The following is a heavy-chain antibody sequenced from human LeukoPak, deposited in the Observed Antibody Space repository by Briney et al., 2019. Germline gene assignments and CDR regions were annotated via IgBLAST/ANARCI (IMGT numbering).Heavy chain of an antibody. Sequence: GGSLRPSCAASGFTFSSFSRNGVRQPPGKGLGWVSSISSSSSYIYYAASVKGRFTLFRDNAQNSLYLQMNRLRAEDTAVYYCARDRGITIVRRAWFDPWGQGTLVTVSS. CDR1: GFTFSSFS. V-gene: IGHV3-21*01. D-gene: IGHD3-10*01. CDR3: ARDRGITIVRRAWFDP. CDR2: ISSSSSYI. J-gene: IGHJ5*02.